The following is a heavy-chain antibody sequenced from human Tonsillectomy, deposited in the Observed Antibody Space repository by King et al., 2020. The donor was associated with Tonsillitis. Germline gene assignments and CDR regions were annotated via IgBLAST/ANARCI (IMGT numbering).Heavy chain of an antibody. V-gene: IGHV2-70*01. CDR3: ARMPYNSGWSAFDY. CDR2: IHWDDDK. D-gene: IGHD6-19*01. J-gene: IGHJ4*02. Sequence: ITLKESGPALVKPTQTLTLTCTFSGFSLSTTGMCVSWIRQPPGKALEWLALIHWDDDKYYNTSLRTRLTISKDTSKNQVVLTMTNMDPVDTATYYCARMPYNSGWSAFDYWGQGTLVTVSS. CDR1: GFSLSTTGMC.